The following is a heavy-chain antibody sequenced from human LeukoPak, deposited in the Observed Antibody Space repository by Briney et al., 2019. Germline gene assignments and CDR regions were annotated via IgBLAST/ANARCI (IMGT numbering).Heavy chain of an antibody. CDR3: ARVDDYYYYGRDV. D-gene: IGHD3-9*01. CDR2: IYYSGST. CDR1: GGSISSYY. V-gene: IGHV4-59*01. Sequence: SETLSLTCTVSGGSISSYYWSWIRQPPGKGLEWIGYIYYSGSTNYKPSLKSRVTISVDTSKKQFSLKLSSVTAADTAVYYCARVDDYYYYGRDVWGQGTTVTVSS. J-gene: IGHJ6*02.